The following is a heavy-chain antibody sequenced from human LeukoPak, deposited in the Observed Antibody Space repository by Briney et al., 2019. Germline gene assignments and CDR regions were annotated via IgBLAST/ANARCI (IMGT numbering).Heavy chain of an antibody. CDR2: IYHSGST. D-gene: IGHD1-1*01. CDR3: ARVAAGSRENWFDT. CDR1: GGSFSDYY. J-gene: IGHJ5*02. Sequence: SETLSLTCTVSGGSFSDYYWSWIRQSPGKGLEWIGEIYHSGSTNYNPSLKSRVTISVDTSKNQFSLKLSSVTAADTAVYYCARVAAGSRENWFDTWGQGTLVTVSS. V-gene: IGHV4-34*01.